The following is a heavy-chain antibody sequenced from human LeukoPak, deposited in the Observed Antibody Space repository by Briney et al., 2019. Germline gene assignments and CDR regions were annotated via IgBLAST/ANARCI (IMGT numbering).Heavy chain of an antibody. CDR3: GRDFRDSLDY. CDR1: GYTFTGYY. V-gene: IGHV1-2*02. Sequence: ASVKVSCKASGYTFTGYYMHWVRQAPGQGLEWMGWINPDRGGTNFAQTFQGRVTMTRDTSISTAYMELSRLRSDDTAVYYCGRDFRDSLDYWGQGTLVTVSS. J-gene: IGHJ4*02. CDR2: INPDRGGT.